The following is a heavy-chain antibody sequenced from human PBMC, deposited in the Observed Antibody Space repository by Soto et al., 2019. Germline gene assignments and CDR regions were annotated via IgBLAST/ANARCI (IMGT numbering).Heavy chain of an antibody. CDR2: IYHSGST. CDR3: ARSVFP. CDR1: GSSISSGGYS. Sequence: SETLCLTCALSGSSISSGGYSWSWIRQPPGKGLEWIGYIYHSGSTYYNPSLKSRVTISLDTSKNQFSLKLTSVTVADTAVYYCARSVFPWGQGTLVTVSS. V-gene: IGHV4-30-2*05. J-gene: IGHJ5*02.